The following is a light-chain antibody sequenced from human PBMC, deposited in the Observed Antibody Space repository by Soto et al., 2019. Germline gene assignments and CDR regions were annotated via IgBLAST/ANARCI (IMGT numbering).Light chain of an antibody. Sequence: QSVLTQPASVSGSPGQSITISCTGTSSDVGGCNYVSWYQQHPGKAPKFMIYDVSNRPSGVSNRFSGSKSGNTASLTISGLQAEDEADYYCSSYTTSNTRQIVFGTGTKVTV. CDR3: SSYTTSNTRQIV. V-gene: IGLV2-14*01. CDR2: DVS. J-gene: IGLJ1*01. CDR1: SSDVGGCNY.